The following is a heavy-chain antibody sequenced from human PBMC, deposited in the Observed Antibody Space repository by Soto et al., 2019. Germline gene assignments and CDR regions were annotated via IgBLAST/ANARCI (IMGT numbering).Heavy chain of an antibody. Sequence: ASVKVSCKASVYTFTGYYMHWVRQAPGQGLEWMGWINPNSGGTNYAQKFQGWVTMTRDTSISTAYMELSRLRSDDTAVYYCARASGYCRGGSCYSGYFQHWGQGTLVTVSS. CDR3: ARASGYCRGGSCYSGYFQH. CDR1: VYTFTGYY. J-gene: IGHJ1*01. D-gene: IGHD2-15*01. CDR2: INPNSGGT. V-gene: IGHV1-2*04.